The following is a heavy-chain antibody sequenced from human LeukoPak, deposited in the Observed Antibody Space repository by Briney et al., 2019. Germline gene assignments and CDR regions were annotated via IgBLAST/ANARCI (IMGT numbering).Heavy chain of an antibody. CDR1: SDSISNYY. D-gene: IGHD6-13*01. V-gene: IGHV4-59*08. J-gene: IGHJ4*02. CDR3: ARLGRIAAAGFDY. Sequence: SETLSLTCTVSSDSISNYYWSWIRQPPGKGLEWNGYIYYSGSTYYNPSLKSRVTISVDTSKNQFSLKLSSVTAADTAVYYCARLGRIAAAGFDYWGQGTLVTVSS. CDR2: IYYSGST.